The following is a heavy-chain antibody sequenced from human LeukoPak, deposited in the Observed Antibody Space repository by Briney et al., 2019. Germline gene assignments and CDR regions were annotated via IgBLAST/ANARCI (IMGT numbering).Heavy chain of an antibody. CDR1: GFTFDDYA. CDR2: ISWNSGSI. Sequence: GGSLRLSCAASGFTFDDYAMHWVRQAPGKGLEWVSGISWNSGSIGYADSVKGRFTISRDNAKNSLYLQMNSLRAEDTAVYYCARGYSSSWYRNYYFDYWGQGTLVTVSS. CDR3: ARGYSSSWYRNYYFDY. V-gene: IGHV3-9*01. J-gene: IGHJ4*02. D-gene: IGHD6-13*01.